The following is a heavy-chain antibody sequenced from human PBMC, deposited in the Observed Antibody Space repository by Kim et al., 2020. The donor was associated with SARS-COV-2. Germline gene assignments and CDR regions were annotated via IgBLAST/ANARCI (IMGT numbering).Heavy chain of an antibody. CDR1: GGSISSGGYY. J-gene: IGHJ4*02. CDR2: IYYSGST. D-gene: IGHD6-13*01. CDR3: ARVSSWYLDY. Sequence: SETLSLTCTVSGGSISSGGYYWSWIRQHPGKGLEWIGYIYYSGSTYYNPSLKSRVTISVDTSKNQFSLKLSSVTAADTAVYYCARVSSWYLDYWGQGTLVTVSS. V-gene: IGHV4-31*03.